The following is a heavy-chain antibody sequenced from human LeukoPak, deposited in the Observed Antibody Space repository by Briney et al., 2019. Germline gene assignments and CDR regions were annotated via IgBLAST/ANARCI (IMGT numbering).Heavy chain of an antibody. D-gene: IGHD2-21*02. Sequence: SVKVSCKASGGTFSSYAISWVRRAPGQGLEWMGGIIPIFGTANYAQKFQGRVTITADESTSTAYMELSSLRSEDTAVYYCAREERYCGSDCYSWGQGTLVTVSS. CDR2: IIPIFGTA. CDR1: GGTFSSYA. CDR3: AREERYCGSDCYS. J-gene: IGHJ5*02. V-gene: IGHV1-69*01.